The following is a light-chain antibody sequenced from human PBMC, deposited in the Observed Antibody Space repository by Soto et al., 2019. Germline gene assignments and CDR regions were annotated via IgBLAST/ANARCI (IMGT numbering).Light chain of an antibody. CDR3: TLYITYPDA. CDR2: AAT. Sequence: DIQMTQSPSTLSASVGDRVTITCRASQSTSTWLAWYQQRPGKTPKLLISAATTLKSWVPSRFSGSGSGTEFTLTIRSLPPDDFATYYCTLYITYPDAFRQGTMVEIK. CDR1: QSTSTW. V-gene: IGKV1-5*03. J-gene: IGKJ1*01.